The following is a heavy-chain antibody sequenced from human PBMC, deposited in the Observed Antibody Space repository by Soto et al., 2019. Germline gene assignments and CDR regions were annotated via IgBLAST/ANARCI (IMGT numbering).Heavy chain of an antibody. Sequence: EVQLLESGGGLVQPGGSLTLSCAASGFTFTNYAMTWVRQAPGKGLEWISLISGSGGSTYYADSVKGRFTISRDNSKKTLHLQMNSLTAEDTAVYYCAKREGYGSVDYWGQGTLVTVSS. CDR2: ISGSGGST. CDR1: GFTFTNYA. J-gene: IGHJ4*02. CDR3: AKREGYGSVDY. D-gene: IGHD1-1*01. V-gene: IGHV3-23*01.